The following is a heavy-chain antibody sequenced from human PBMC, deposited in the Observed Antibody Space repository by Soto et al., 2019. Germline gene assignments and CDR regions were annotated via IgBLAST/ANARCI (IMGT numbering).Heavy chain of an antibody. V-gene: IGHV3-23*01. CDR1: GFTFSSSA. Sequence: EVQLSESGGGLEQPGGSLRLSCAASGFTFSSSAMSWVRQAPGKGLEWVSAIGGSGAITNYADSVKGRFAISRDNSNNTLHLQMNGLRAEHTAVYYCAKDYCSGGTCYQIFHYWGQGALVTVSS. J-gene: IGHJ4*02. D-gene: IGHD2-15*01. CDR2: IGGSGAIT. CDR3: AKDYCSGGTCYQIFHY.